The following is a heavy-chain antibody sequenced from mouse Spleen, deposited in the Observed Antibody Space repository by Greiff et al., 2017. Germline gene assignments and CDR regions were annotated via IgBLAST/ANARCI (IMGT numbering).Heavy chain of an antibody. CDR1: GYTFTSYW. D-gene: IGHD1-1*02. CDR2: INPSNGRT. J-gene: IGHJ1*01. V-gene: IGHV1S81*02. CDR3: ARGNYGYWYFDV. Sequence: QVQLQQSGAELVKPGASVKLSCKASGYTFTSYWMHWVKQRPGQGLEWIGEINPSNGRTNYNEKFKSKATLTVDKSSSTAYMQLSSLTSEDSAVYYCARGNYGYWYFDVWGAGTTVTVSS.